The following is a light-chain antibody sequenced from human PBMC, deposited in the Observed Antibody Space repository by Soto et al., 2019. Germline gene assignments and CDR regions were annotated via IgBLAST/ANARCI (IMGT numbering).Light chain of an antibody. CDR3: QQRSNWPPYT. V-gene: IGKV3-11*01. CDR2: DAS. J-gene: IGKJ2*01. CDR1: QSVSSY. Sequence: EIVLTQSPATLSLSPGERATLSCRASQSVSSYLAGYQQKPGQAPRLLINDASNRATGIPARFIGSRSGTDFPLTINSLEPEYFSVYYCQQRSNWPPYTFGQGTKLEIK.